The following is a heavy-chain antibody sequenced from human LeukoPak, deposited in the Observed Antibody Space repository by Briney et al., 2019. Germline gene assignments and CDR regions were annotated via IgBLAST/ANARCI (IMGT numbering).Heavy chain of an antibody. D-gene: IGHD3-9*01. CDR3: AKDAPASPYFHWFDN. Sequence: GGSLRLSCAASGFTFSSYAMNWVRQAPGKGLEWVAGISSGDRTFHAESVKGRFTISRDESKDTLYLQMNSLRAEDTAVYYCAKDAPASPYFHWFDNWGQGTQVIVSS. J-gene: IGHJ4*02. V-gene: IGHV3-23*01. CDR2: ISSGDRT. CDR1: GFTFSSYA.